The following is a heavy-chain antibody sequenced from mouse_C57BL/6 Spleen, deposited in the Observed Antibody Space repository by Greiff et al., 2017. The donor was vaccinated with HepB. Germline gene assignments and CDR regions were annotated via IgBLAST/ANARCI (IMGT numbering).Heavy chain of an antibody. Sequence: EVHLVESGGGLVQPGGSLSLSCAASGFTFTDYYMSWVRQPPGKALEWLGFIRNKANGYTTEYSASVKGRFTISRDNSQSILYLQMNALRAEDSATYYCARSLYDYDGYYAMDYWGQGTSVTVSS. D-gene: IGHD2-4*01. CDR3: ARSLYDYDGYYAMDY. CDR2: IRNKANGYTT. V-gene: IGHV7-3*01. J-gene: IGHJ4*01. CDR1: GFTFTDYY.